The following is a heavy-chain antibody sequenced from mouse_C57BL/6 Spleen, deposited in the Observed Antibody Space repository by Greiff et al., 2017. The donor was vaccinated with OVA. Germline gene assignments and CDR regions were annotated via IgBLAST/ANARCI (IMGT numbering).Heavy chain of an antibody. Sequence: EVKVEESGAGLVQPGGSMKLSCAASGYTFSNAWMDWVRQSPEQGLEWIAEIRNKANNHASNYAESLKGRLTISRDDSKSSFYLQMSSLRAEDTGVYYCTRWGVYYCGSGGAMDYWGQGTSVTVSS. D-gene: IGHD1-1*01. CDR3: TRWGVYYCGSGGAMDY. CDR2: IRNKANNHAS. CDR1: GYTFSNAW. J-gene: IGHJ4*01. V-gene: IGHV6-6*01.